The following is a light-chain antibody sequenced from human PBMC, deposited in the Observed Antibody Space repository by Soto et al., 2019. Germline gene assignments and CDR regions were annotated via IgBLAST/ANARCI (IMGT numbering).Light chain of an antibody. CDR1: QSIGSW. CDR3: QQYNTYPYT. CDR2: DAS. Sequence: DIQMTQSPSTLSASAGDRVTITCRASQSIGSWLAWYQQKPGKAPKLLIYDASTLESGVPSRFSGSGSGTEFTLTISRLQPADFATYYCQQYNTYPYTFGQGTKLEIK. V-gene: IGKV1-5*01. J-gene: IGKJ2*01.